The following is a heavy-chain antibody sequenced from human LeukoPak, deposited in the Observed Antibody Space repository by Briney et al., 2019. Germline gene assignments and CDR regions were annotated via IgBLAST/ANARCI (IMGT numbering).Heavy chain of an antibody. Sequence: GASVKVSCKASGYTFTSYGICWVRQAPGQGLEWMGWISAYNGNTNYAQKLQGRVTMTTDTSTSTAYMELRSLRSDDTAVYYCARDMATMIVVVITPSFDYWGQGTLVTVSS. CDR2: ISAYNGNT. CDR1: GYTFTSYG. CDR3: ARDMATMIVVVITPSFDY. J-gene: IGHJ4*02. D-gene: IGHD3-22*01. V-gene: IGHV1-18*01.